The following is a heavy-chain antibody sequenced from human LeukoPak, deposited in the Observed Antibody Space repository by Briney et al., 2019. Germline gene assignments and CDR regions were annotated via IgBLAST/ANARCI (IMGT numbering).Heavy chain of an antibody. CDR1: GVSISNGDYF. Sequence: SQTLSLTCTVSGVSISNGDYFWSWIRQPPGKGLEWIGYIYYTGSGNTYYNPSLKSRLTISLDTSKNQFSLKLSSVTAADTAMYYCARVEYLSYAFDIWGQGTMVTVSS. D-gene: IGHD2/OR15-2a*01. CDR3: ARVEYLSYAFDI. CDR2: IYYTGSGNT. V-gene: IGHV4-30-4*01. J-gene: IGHJ3*02.